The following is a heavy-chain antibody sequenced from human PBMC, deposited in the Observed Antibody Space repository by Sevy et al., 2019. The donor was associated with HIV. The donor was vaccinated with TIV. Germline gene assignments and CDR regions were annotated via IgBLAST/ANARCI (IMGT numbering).Heavy chain of an antibody. CDR3: AKGRQQWPSDY. CDR2: LSGCGYSA. D-gene: IGHD6-19*01. V-gene: IGHV3-23*01. Sequence: GGSLRLSCAASGFSFDNFAMTWVRQAPGKGLEWVSSLSGCGYSAYYADSVKGRFTISRDNSKNTLYLQMNSLRVDDTAVYYCAKGRQQWPSDYWGQGTLVTVSS. J-gene: IGHJ4*02. CDR1: GFSFDNFA.